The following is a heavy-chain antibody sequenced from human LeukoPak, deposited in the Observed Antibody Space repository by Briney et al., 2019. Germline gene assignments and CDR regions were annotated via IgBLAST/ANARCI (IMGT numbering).Heavy chain of an antibody. CDR1: GYTLTELS. CDR2: FDPEDGET. D-gene: IGHD3-22*01. Sequence: GASVKAPCKVSGYTLTELSMHWVRQAPGKGLEWMGGFDPEDGETIYAQKFQGRVTITADKSTSTAYMELSSLRSEDTAVYYCARTTYYYDSSGPVPYYFDYWGQGTLVTVSS. CDR3: ARTTYYYDSSGPVPYYFDY. J-gene: IGHJ4*02. V-gene: IGHV1-24*01.